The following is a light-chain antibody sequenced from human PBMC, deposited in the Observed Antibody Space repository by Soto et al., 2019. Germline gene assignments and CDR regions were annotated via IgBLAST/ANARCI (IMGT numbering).Light chain of an antibody. CDR2: FGS. J-gene: IGKJ1*01. V-gene: IGKV2-28*01. Sequence: DIVMTQSPLSLPVTPGEPASISCSSSQSLLQSNGYNYLDWYLQKPGQSPQLLIYFGSYRASWVHDRFSGSGSGTDFTLKIRRVEAEDVGVYYCMKSQQSPPTFGQGTKVEI. CDR3: MKSQQSPPT. CDR1: QSLLQSNGYNY.